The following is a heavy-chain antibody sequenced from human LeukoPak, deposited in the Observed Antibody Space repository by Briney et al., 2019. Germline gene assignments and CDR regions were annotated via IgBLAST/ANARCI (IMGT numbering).Heavy chain of an antibody. D-gene: IGHD2-15*01. CDR1: GYTFTSYG. CDR2: ISAYNGNT. CDR3: AREGCSGGSCYSAFDI. Sequence: ASVKVSCTAPGYTFTSYGISWVRQAPGQGLEWMGWISAYNGNTNYAQKLQGRVTMTTDTSTSTAYMELRSLRSDDTAVYYCAREGCSGGSCYSAFDIWGQGTMVTVSS. J-gene: IGHJ3*02. V-gene: IGHV1-18*01.